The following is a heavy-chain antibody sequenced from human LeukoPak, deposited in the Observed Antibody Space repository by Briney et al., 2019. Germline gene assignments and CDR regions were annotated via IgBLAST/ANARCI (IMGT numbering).Heavy chain of an antibody. CDR2: INAGNGNT. V-gene: IGHV1-3*01. Sequence: ASVKVSFTASGYTFTIYAMHWVRQAPGQRLEWMGWINAGNGNTKYSQKFQGRVTITRDTSASTAYVELSSLRSEDTAVYYCARALIAVAGTSPGDYWGQGTLVTVSS. D-gene: IGHD6-19*01. CDR3: ARALIAVAGTSPGDY. CDR1: GYTFTIYA. J-gene: IGHJ4*02.